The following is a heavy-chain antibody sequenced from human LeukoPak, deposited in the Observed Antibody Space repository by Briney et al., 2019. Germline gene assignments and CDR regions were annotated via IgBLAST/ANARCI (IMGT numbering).Heavy chain of an antibody. V-gene: IGHV4-39*02. J-gene: IGHJ5*02. Sequence: SETLSLTCTVSGGSISSSSYYWGWIRQPPGKGLEWIGSNSGSTYYNPSLKSRVTISVDASKNQFSLKLSSVTAADTAVYYCARDLNYDILTGYYRNNWFDPWGQGTLVTVSS. CDR3: ARDLNYDILTGYYRNNWFDP. D-gene: IGHD3-9*01. CDR2: NSGST. CDR1: GGSISSSSYY.